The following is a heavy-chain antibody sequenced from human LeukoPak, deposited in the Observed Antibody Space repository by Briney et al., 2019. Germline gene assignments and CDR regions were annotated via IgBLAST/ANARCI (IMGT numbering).Heavy chain of an antibody. J-gene: IGHJ4*02. CDR3: ASRYSSSWYVLDY. CDR1: GFTFSSYA. D-gene: IGHD6-13*01. Sequence: PGGSLRLSCAASGFTFSSYAMHWVRQAPGKGLEWVAVISYDGSNEYYADSVKGRFTISRDNSKNTLYLQMNSLRAEDTAVYYSASRYSSSWYVLDYWGQGTLVTVSS. CDR2: ISYDGSNE. V-gene: IGHV3-30-3*01.